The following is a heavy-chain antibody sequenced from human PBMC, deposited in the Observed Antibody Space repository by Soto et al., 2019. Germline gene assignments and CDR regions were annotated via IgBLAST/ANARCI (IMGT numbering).Heavy chain of an antibody. V-gene: IGHV3-66*01. CDR2: IYNEFT. CDR1: GFSVTDIY. J-gene: IGHJ3*02. Sequence: EVQLVESGGGLVQPGGSLRLSCVASGFSVTDIYMNWVRQAPGKGLEWVSVIYNEFTDYADSVRGRFSISTDSSKNALYLQMNSLRAEDSAVYYCVREPRYCSGGSCSIIGDAFDIWGQGTKVTVS. CDR3: VREPRYCSGGSCSIIGDAFDI. D-gene: IGHD2-15*01.